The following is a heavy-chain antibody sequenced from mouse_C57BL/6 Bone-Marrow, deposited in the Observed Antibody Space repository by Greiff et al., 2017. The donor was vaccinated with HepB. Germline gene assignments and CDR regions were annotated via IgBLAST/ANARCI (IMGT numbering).Heavy chain of an antibody. V-gene: IGHV5-2*01. Sequence: EVKLMESGGGLVQPGESLKLSCESNEYEFPSHDMSWVRKTPEKRLELVAAINSDGGSTYYPDTMERRFLISRDNTKKTRYLQMSSLRSEDTALYYGARVGYGYDGGYAMDYWGQGTSVTVSS. CDR3: ARVGYGYDGGYAMDY. D-gene: IGHD2-2*01. CDR2: INSDGGST. J-gene: IGHJ4*01. CDR1: EYEFPSHD.